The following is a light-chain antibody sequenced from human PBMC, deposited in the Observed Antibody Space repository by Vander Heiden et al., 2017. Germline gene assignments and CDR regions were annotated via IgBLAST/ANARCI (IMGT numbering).Light chain of an antibody. CDR1: QSISSS. CDR2: DAS. CDR3: QQFNSNPNT. V-gene: IGKV1-13*02. Sequence: ALQLTQSPSSLSASVGDRVTITCRASQSISSSLAWYQQKPGKAPKLLIYDASSLESGVPSRFSGSGSGTDFTLTISSLQPEDFATYYCQQFNSNPNTFGQGTKLEIK. J-gene: IGKJ2*01.